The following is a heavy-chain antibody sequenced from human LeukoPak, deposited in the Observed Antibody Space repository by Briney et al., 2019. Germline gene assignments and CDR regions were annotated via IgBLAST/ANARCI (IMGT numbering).Heavy chain of an antibody. V-gene: IGHV3-30*10. CDR3: ARAPDSVPFALGY. CDR1: GFTFSSYV. J-gene: IGHJ4*02. Sequence: GGSLRLSCAASGFTFSSYVMFWVRQAPGKGLQWVAAISYDGADTYYTESVKGRFIISRDNSKNTLYLQMSALRPEDTATYYCARAPDSVPFALGYWGQGALVTVSS. CDR2: ISYDGADT. D-gene: IGHD3-16*01.